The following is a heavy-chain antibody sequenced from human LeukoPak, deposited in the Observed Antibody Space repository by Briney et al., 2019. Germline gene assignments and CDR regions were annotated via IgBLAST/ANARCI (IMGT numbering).Heavy chain of an antibody. CDR1: GFTFSSYA. Sequence: PGGSLRLSCTVSGFTFSSYAMHWVRQAPEKGLVWVSRVKSDGSSTSYADSVKGRFTISRDNARNTLYLQMNSLRAEDTAVYYCARDGFLGPVTAYLDYWGQGTPVTVSS. V-gene: IGHV3-74*01. CDR2: VKSDGSST. J-gene: IGHJ4*02. CDR3: ARDGFLGPVTAYLDY. D-gene: IGHD2-21*02.